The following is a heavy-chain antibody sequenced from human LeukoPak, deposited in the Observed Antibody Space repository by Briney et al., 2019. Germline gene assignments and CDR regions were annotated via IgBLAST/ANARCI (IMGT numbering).Heavy chain of an antibody. V-gene: IGHV4-39*01. CDR1: GGSISSSSYY. J-gene: IGHJ4*02. CDR3: ARHDVSESSHDY. Sequence: SETLSLTCTVSGGSISSSSYYWGWIRQPPGKGREWIGSIYYSGSTYYNPSLKSRVTISVDTSKNQFSLKLSSVTAADTAVYYCARHDVSESSHDYWGQGTLVTVFS. D-gene: IGHD2/OR15-2a*01. CDR2: IYYSGST.